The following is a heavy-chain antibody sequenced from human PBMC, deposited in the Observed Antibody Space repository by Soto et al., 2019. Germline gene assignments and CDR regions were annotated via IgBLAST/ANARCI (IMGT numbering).Heavy chain of an antibody. J-gene: IGHJ5*01. CDR2: INHSGST. V-gene: IGHV4-34*01. Sequence: QVQLQQWGAGLLKPSETLSLTCAGYGGSFSDYYWSWLRQPPGKEQEWIGEINHSGSTNYNPSLKSRVTISVDTAKNKFTLKLNSVTAADTAVYYSATTCPASCSSTRCYTVPPGGPSDSWGQGTLVTVST. CDR3: ATTCPASCSSTRCYTVPPGGPSDS. D-gene: IGHD2-2*02. CDR1: GGSFSDYY.